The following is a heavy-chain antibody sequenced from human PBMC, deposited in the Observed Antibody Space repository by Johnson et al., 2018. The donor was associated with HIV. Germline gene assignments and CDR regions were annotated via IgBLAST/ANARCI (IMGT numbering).Heavy chain of an antibody. D-gene: IGHD3-10*01. CDR3: ARRGLANAFDI. V-gene: IGHV3-48*03. Sequence: VLLVESGGGVVQPARSLRLSCTASGFTFSNFVMHWVRQAPGKGLEWLSYISNSAITLYYADSVKGRFSISRDNAKSSVYLQMNSLRAEDTAVYYCARRGLANAFDIWGQGTMVTVSS. CDR2: ISNSAITL. J-gene: IGHJ3*02. CDR1: GFTFSNFV.